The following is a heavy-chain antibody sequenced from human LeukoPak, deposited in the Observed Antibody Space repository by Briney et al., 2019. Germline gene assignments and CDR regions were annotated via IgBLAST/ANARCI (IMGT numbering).Heavy chain of an antibody. J-gene: IGHJ4*02. D-gene: IGHD6-19*01. CDR3: TRDNYSSGWYYIDY. CDR1: GFTFGDYA. CDR2: IRSKAYGGTT. Sequence: PGRSLRLSCTASGFTFGDYAMSWVRQAPGKGREWVGFIRSKAYGGTTEYAASVKGRFTISRDDSKSIAYLQMNSLKTEDAAVYYCTRDNYSSGWYYIDYWGQGILVTVSS. V-gene: IGHV3-49*04.